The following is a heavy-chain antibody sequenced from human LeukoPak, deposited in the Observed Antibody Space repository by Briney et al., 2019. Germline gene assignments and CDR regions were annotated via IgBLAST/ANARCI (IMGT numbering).Heavy chain of an antibody. V-gene: IGHV4-59*01. Sequence: SETLSLTCAVYGGSFSGYYWSWIRQPPGKGLEWIGYIYYSGSTNYNLSLKSRVTISVDTSKNQFSLKLSSVTAADTAVYYCARAFYPGYYSYMAVWGKGTTVTVSS. J-gene: IGHJ6*03. CDR1: GGSFSGYY. CDR2: IYYSGST. D-gene: IGHD3-3*02. CDR3: ARAFYPGYYSYMAV.